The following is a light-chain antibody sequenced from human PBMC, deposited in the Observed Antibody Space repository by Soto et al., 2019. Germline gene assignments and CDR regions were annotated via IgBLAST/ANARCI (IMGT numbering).Light chain of an antibody. CDR1: QSISSY. Sequence: DIQMTQSPSSLSASVGDRVTITCRASQSISSYLNWYQQKPGKAPKLLIYAASSLQSGVPSRFSGRGSGTDFTLTISRLQPEEFATYYCQRSYRTPWTFGQGAKVEIK. J-gene: IGKJ1*01. CDR2: AAS. V-gene: IGKV1-39*01. CDR3: QRSYRTPWT.